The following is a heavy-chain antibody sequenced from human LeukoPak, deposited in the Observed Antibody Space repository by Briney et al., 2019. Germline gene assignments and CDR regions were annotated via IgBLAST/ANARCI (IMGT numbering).Heavy chain of an antibody. CDR1: GFHLVNNL. CDR2: IKQEGRET. D-gene: IGHD2-15*01. CDR3: ARARYCVNTICHIGGGLDV. J-gene: IGHJ6*02. V-gene: IGHV3-7*04. Sequence: PGGSLRLSCAASGFHLVNNLMTWVRQAPGKALEWVATIKQEGRETDYVGSVKGRFTISRDNARASVYLQMNFLRAEYAAVYYCARARYCVNTICHIGGGLDVWGPGTMVTVSS.